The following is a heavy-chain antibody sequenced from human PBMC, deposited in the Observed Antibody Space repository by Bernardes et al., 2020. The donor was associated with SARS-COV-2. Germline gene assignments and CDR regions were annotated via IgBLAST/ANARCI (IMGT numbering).Heavy chain of an antibody. V-gene: IGHV4-4*02. J-gene: IGHJ5*02. D-gene: IGHD3-3*01. CDR2: IYHSGST. Sequence: SETLSLTCAVSGGSISSSNWWSWVRQPLGKGLEWIGEIYHSGSTYYNPSLKSRVTISVDTSKNQFSLKLSSVTAADTAVYYCARGIPQSITIFGVVIPGNWFDPWGQGTLVTVSS. CDR3: ARGIPQSITIFGVVIPGNWFDP. CDR1: GGSISSSNW.